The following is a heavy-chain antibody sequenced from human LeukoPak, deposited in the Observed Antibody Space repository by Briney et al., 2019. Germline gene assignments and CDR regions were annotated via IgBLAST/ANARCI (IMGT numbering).Heavy chain of an antibody. CDR2: TNTNTGNP. CDR1: GYTFTSYA. J-gene: IGHJ4*02. D-gene: IGHD2-2*01. V-gene: IGHV7-4-1*01. Sequence: ASVTVSCKASGYTFTSYAMNWVRQAPGQGLEWMGWTNTNTGNPTYAQGFTGRFVFSLDTSVSTAYYCTRQGPGYCGSTSCYGVDYWGQGALVTVSS. CDR3: GVDY.